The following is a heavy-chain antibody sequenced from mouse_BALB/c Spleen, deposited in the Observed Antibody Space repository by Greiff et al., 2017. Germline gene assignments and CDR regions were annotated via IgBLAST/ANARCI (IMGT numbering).Heavy chain of an antibody. Sequence: EVQLVESGGGLVQPKGSLKLSCAASGFTFNTYAMNWVRQAPGKGLEWVARIRSKSNNYATYYADSVKDRFTISRDDSQSMLYLQMNNLKTEDTAMYYCVRLYDGGSYWGQGTLVTVSA. CDR3: VRLYDGGSY. CDR2: IRSKSNNYAT. D-gene: IGHD2-3*01. V-gene: IGHV10-1*02. J-gene: IGHJ3*01. CDR1: GFTFNTYA.